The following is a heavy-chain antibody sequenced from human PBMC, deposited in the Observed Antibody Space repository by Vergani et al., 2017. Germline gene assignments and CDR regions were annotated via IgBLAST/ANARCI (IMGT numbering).Heavy chain of an antibody. J-gene: IGHJ3*02. V-gene: IGHV1-69*02. CDR1: GGTFSSYT. CDR3: ARACGGDCRDAFDI. D-gene: IGHD2-21*02. CDR2: IIPILGIA. Sequence: QVQLVQSGAEVKKTGSSVKVSCKASGGTFSSYTISWVRQAPGQGLEWMGRIIPILGIANYAQKFQGRVTITADKSTSTAYMELSSLRSEDTAVYYCARACGGDCRDAFDIWGQGTMVTVSS.